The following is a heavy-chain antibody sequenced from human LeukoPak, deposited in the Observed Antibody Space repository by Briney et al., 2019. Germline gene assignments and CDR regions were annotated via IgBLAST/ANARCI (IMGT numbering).Heavy chain of an antibody. CDR2: INPDSGGT. CDR3: ARVASAVYSDY. CDR1: GYTFTGYY. J-gene: IGHJ4*02. V-gene: IGHV1-2*02. Sequence: ASVKVSCKASGYTFTGYYIHWVRQAPGQGLEWMGWINPDSGGTNYAQNFQGRVTMTRDTSISTAYMELNRLRSDDTAVYYCARVASAVYSDYWGQGNLVTVSS.